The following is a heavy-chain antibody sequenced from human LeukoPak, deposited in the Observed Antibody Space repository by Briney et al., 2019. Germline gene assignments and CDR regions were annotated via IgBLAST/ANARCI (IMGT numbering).Heavy chain of an antibody. J-gene: IGHJ4*02. CDR2: ISGSSGII. CDR3: TRDNVGGSYYFDY. V-gene: IGHV3-48*01. Sequence: PGGSLRLSCAASGFTFSSYAMNWVRQAPGKGLEWISYISGSSGIIYYADSVKGRFTISRDNAKNSLYLQMDSLRAEDTAVYYCTRDNVGGSYYFDYWGQGTLVTVSS. D-gene: IGHD3-16*01. CDR1: GFTFSSYA.